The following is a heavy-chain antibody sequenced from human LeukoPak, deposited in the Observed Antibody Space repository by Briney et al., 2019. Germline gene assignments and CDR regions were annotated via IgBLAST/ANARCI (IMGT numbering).Heavy chain of an antibody. CDR2: ISSSSSYR. Sequence: GGSLRLSCAASGFTFSSYSMNWVRQAPGKGLEWVSSISSSSSYRYYVDSVKGRFTISRDNSKNTLYLQMNSLRAEDTAVYYCAKGRSRGSYLDYWGQGTLVTVSS. V-gene: IGHV3-21*04. J-gene: IGHJ4*02. CDR1: GFTFSSYS. CDR3: AKGRSRGSYLDY. D-gene: IGHD3-16*01.